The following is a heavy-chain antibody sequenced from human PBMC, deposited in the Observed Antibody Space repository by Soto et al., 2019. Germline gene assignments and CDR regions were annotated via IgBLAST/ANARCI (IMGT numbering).Heavy chain of an antibody. CDR2: VSGSGDST. Sequence: ELQVLESGGGLVQPGGSLRLTCAASGFTLSEYGTSWVRQAPGKGLEWVSFVSGSGDSTYYTDSVKGRFTISSDSSKNTVCLQMNSLRAEDTAVYYCATSNYGERDWGQGTLVTVSS. D-gene: IGHD3-10*01. V-gene: IGHV3-23*01. CDR1: GFTLSEYG. J-gene: IGHJ4*02. CDR3: ATSNYGERD.